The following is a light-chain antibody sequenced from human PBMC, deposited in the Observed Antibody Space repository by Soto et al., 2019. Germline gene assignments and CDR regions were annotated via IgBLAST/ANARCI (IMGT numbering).Light chain of an antibody. CDR3: QQYNNWPRT. CDR1: QSVNSN. Sequence: ERVMTQSPATLSVSPGERATLSCRASQSVNSNLAWYQQKPGQAPRLLIYGASTRATGIPARFSGSGSGTEFTLTISSLXSEDFAVYYCQQYNNWPRTFGQGTKVEIK. CDR2: GAS. V-gene: IGKV3-15*01. J-gene: IGKJ1*01.